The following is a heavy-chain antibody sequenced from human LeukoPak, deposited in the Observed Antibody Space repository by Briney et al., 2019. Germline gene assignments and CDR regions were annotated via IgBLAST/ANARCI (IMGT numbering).Heavy chain of an antibody. J-gene: IGHJ4*02. CDR2: IIPIFGTA. D-gene: IGHD4-17*01. CDR3: AREGVDGDYPGGYFDY. CDR1: GGTFSSYA. Sequence: SVKVSCKASGGTFSSYAISWVRQAPGQGLEWMGGIIPIFGTANYAQKFQGRVTITADESTSTAYMELSSLRSEDTAVYYCAREGVDGDYPGGYFDYWGQGTLVTVSS. V-gene: IGHV1-69*01.